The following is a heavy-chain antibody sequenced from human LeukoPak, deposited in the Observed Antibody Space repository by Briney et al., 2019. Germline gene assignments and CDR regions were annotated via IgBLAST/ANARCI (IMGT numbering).Heavy chain of an antibody. CDR2: ISSSRDII. V-gene: IGHV3-11*01. CDR3: ARLDGYGIDP. CDR1: GFTFSDYY. Sequence: GGSLRLSCAASGFTFSDYYMSWIRQAPGKGLEWVSYISSSRDIIYHADSAKGRFAISRDNAKNSLYLQMNSLRAEDTAVYYCARLDGYGIDPWGQGTLVTVSS. D-gene: IGHD5-12*01. J-gene: IGHJ5*02.